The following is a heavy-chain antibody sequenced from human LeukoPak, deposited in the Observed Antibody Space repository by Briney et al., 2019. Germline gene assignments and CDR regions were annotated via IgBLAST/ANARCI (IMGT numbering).Heavy chain of an antibody. CDR3: ARGPVVWYGELAYALDI. CDR2: IYDSGNT. Sequence: SETLSLTCTVSGGSISSYYWSWIRQPPGKGLEWIGYIYDSGNTNYNPSLKSRVTISVDTSKNQFSLKVRSVTAADTAVYYCARGPVVWYGELAYALDIWGQGTMVTVSS. V-gene: IGHV4-59*01. CDR1: GGSISSYY. J-gene: IGHJ3*02. D-gene: IGHD3-10*01.